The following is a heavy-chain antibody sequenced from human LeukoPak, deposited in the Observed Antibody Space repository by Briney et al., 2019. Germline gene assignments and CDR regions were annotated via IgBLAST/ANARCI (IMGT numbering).Heavy chain of an antibody. V-gene: IGHV1-8*01. D-gene: IGHD2/OR15-2a*01. Sequence: ASVKVSCKASGYTFTSYDINWVRQATGQGLEWMGWMNPNSGNTGYAQKFQGRVTMTRNTSISTAYMELSSLRSEDTAVYYCAREGVKYFNVNYMDVWGKGTTVTVSS. J-gene: IGHJ6*03. CDR1: GYTFTSYD. CDR3: AREGVKYFNVNYMDV. CDR2: MNPNSGNT.